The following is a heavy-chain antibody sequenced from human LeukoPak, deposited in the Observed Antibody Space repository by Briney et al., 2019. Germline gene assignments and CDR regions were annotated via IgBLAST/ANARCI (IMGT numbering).Heavy chain of an antibody. V-gene: IGHV4-39*07. CDR2: IYYSGST. J-gene: IGHJ4*02. D-gene: IGHD6-19*01. CDR3: ARVAVAGTLDY. CDR1: GGSISSSSYY. Sequence: SETLSLTCTVSGGSISSSSYYWGWIRQPSGKGLEWIGSIYYSGSTYYNPSLKSRVTISVDTSKNQFSLKLSSVTAADTAVYYCARVAVAGTLDYWGQGTLVTVSS.